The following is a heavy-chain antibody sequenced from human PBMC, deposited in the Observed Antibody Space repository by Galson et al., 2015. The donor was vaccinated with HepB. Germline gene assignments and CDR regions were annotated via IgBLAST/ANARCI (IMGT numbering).Heavy chain of an antibody. J-gene: IGHJ3*02. CDR1: GFTFSNYA. D-gene: IGHD2-15*01. CDR2: ISGSGSTT. V-gene: IGHV3-23*01. CDR3: AKGRCGGSSCSRRAFDI. Sequence: SLRLSCAASGFTFSNYAMSWVRQTPGKGLEWVSGISGSGSTTSYADSVKGRFTISRDNSKDTLYLQMNSLRADDTALYYCAKGRCGGSSCSRRAFDIWGQGTMVTVSS.